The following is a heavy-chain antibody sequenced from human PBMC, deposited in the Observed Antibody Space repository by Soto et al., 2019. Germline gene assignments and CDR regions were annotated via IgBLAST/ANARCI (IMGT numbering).Heavy chain of an antibody. V-gene: IGHV4-39*01. CDR1: GDCRASAGYL. Sequence: SEARCVRCTVSGDCRASAGYLWGGFRQTPGKGLEWIGTIYYSGSTYYNPSLKSRVTISVDTSKTQFSLKLTSVTAADTALYYCARRRRWWLVQGNAFDIWGQGTMVT. D-gene: IGHD6-19*01. CDR3: ARRRRWWLVQGNAFDI. J-gene: IGHJ3*02. CDR2: IYYSGST.